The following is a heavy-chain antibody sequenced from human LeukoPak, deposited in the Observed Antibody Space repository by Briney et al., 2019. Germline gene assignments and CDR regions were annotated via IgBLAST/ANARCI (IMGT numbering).Heavy chain of an antibody. CDR1: GGSFSGYY. Sequence: SETLSLTCAVYGGSFSGYYWSWIRQPPGKGLEWIGEINHSGSTNYNPSLKSRVTISVDTSKNQFSLKLSSVTAADTAAYYCARSGSGMGFTFGGVINYWGQGTLVTVSS. CDR2: INHSGST. V-gene: IGHV4-34*01. CDR3: ARSGSGMGFTFGGVINY. J-gene: IGHJ4*02. D-gene: IGHD3-16*01.